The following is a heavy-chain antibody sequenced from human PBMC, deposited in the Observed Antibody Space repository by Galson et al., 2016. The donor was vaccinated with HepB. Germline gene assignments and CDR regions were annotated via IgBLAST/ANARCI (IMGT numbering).Heavy chain of an antibody. Sequence: SVKVSCKASGGTFSSYAISWVRQAPGQGLEWMGRIIPVLDASKYPQKFQGRVTITADESTSTAYMDLNSLTSDDTAVHYCARDGYTYGNGLDVWGQGTTVIVSS. CDR1: GGTFSSYA. CDR3: ARDGYTYGNGLDV. V-gene: IGHV1-69*13. J-gene: IGHJ6*02. CDR2: IIPVLDAS. D-gene: IGHD5-18*01.